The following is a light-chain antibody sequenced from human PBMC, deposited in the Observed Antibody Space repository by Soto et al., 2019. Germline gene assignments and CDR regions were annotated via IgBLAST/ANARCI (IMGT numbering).Light chain of an antibody. V-gene: IGLV2-14*01. CDR1: SSDIDTYNY. CDR3: SSYTSSTDYV. CDR2: EVT. J-gene: IGLJ1*01. Sequence: QSALTQPASVSGSPGQSITISCTGTSSDIDTYNYVSCYQQHPGKAPKLIIYEVTNRPSGVSNRFSGSKSGDTASLTISGLRAEDEADYYCSSYTSSTDYVFGTGTKVTVL.